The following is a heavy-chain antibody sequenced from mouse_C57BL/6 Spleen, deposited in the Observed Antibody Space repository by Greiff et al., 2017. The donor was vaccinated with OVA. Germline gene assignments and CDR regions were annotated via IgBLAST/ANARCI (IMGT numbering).Heavy chain of an antibody. Sequence: QVQLKQPGAELVKPGASVKLSCKASGYTFTSYWMQWVKQRPGQGLEWIGEIDPSDSYTNYNQKFKGKATLTVDTSSSTAYMQLSSLTSEDSAVYYCARDFTTVVGVGYWGQGTTLTVSS. J-gene: IGHJ2*01. CDR3: ARDFTTVVGVGY. V-gene: IGHV1-50*01. CDR1: GYTFTSYW. D-gene: IGHD1-1*01. CDR2: IDPSDSYT.